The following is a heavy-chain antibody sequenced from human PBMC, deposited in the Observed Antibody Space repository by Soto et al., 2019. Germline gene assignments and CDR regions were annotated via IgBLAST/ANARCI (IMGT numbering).Heavy chain of an antibody. D-gene: IGHD3-22*01. CDR1: GYSFTIYW. CDR3: AGSYYYDSSGYYSFDY. V-gene: IGHV5-51*01. Sequence: LGESLKISCKGSGYSFTIYWIGWVRQMPGKGLEWMGIIYPGDSDTRYSPSFQGQVTISADKSISTAYLQWSSLKASDTAMYYCAGSYYYDSSGYYSFDYWGQGTLVTVSS. CDR2: IYPGDSDT. J-gene: IGHJ4*02.